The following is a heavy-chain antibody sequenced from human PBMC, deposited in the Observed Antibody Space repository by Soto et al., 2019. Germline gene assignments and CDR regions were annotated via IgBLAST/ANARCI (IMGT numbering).Heavy chain of an antibody. Sequence: PSETLSLTCAVSGGSISSGGYSWSWIRQPPGKGLEWIGYIYHSGSTYYNPSLKSRVTISVDTSKNQFSLKLSSVTAADTAVYYCVGELLMYYYGMDIWGQGTTVTVSS. CDR1: GGSISSGGYS. CDR2: IYHSGST. V-gene: IGHV4-30-2*01. J-gene: IGHJ6*02. D-gene: IGHD1-26*01. CDR3: VGELLMYYYGMDI.